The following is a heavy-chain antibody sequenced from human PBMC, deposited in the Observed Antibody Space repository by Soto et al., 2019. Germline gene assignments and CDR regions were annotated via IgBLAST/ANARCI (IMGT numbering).Heavy chain of an antibody. Sequence: QVQLVESGGGVVQPGGSLRLSCAASGFDFRSYGMHWVRQAPGKGLEWVAAISYDGSNRYYVDSVRGRFTISRDNLRNPVHLQMNSLGVEDAAVYFCAKDLTAVLAELSMQAHWGQAILATVSA. CDR2: ISYDGSNR. CDR1: GFDFRSYG. CDR3: AKDLTAVLAELSMQAH. D-gene: IGHD3-3*02. V-gene: IGHV3-30*18. J-gene: IGHJ4*02.